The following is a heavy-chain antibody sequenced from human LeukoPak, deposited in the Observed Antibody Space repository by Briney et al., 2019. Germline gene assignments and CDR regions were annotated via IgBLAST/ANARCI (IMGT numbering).Heavy chain of an antibody. CDR2: IIPIFGTA. CDR1: GGTFSSYA. V-gene: IGHV1-69*13. D-gene: IGHD5-12*01. J-gene: IGHJ4*02. Sequence: ASVKVSCKASGGTFSSYAISWVRQAPGQGLEWMGGIIPIFGTANYAQKFQGRVTITADESTSTAYMELSSLRSEDTAVYYCARDGSVQLWDIVATSWYFDYWGQGTLVTVSS. CDR3: ARDGSVQLWDIVATSWYFDY.